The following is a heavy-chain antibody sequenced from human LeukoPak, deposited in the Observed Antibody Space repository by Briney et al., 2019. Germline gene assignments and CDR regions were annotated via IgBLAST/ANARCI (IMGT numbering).Heavy chain of an antibody. CDR2: INPNSGGT. D-gene: IGHD6-6*01. CDR3: AREDYSSPSPYYYYGMDV. Sequence: ASVKVSCKASGYTFTGYYMHWVRQAPGQGLEWMGWINPNSGGTNYAQKFQGRVTMTRDTSISTAYVELSRLRSDDTAVYYCAREDYSSPSPYYYYGMDVWGQGTTVTVSS. V-gene: IGHV1-2*02. CDR1: GYTFTGYY. J-gene: IGHJ6*02.